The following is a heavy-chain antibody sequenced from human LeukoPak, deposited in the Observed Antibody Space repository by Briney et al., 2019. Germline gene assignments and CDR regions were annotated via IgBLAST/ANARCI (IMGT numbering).Heavy chain of an antibody. CDR1: GFTFSNYA. D-gene: IGHD6-13*01. CDR3: ARAMGIAAAGNDY. CDR2: IYSGGST. J-gene: IGHJ4*02. V-gene: IGHV3-53*01. Sequence: GGSLRLSCAASGFTFSNYAMSWVRQAPGKGLEWVSVIYSGGSTYYADSVKGRFTISRDNSKNTLYLQMNSLRAEDTAVYYCARAMGIAAAGNDYWGQGTLVTVSS.